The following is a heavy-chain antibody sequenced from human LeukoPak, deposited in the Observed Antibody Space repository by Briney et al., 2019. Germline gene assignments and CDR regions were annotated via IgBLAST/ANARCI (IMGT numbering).Heavy chain of an antibody. J-gene: IGHJ6*02. CDR1: GFTFSSYW. Sequence: PGGSLRLSCAASGFTFSSYWMHWVRQAPGKGLVWVSRISDGGSTTTYADSVKGRFTISRDNAKNTLYLQMNSLGAEDTAVYYCAKDGYGSGSYYGYYGMDVWGQGTTVTVSS. CDR3: AKDGYGSGSYYGYYGMDV. CDR2: ISDGGSTT. D-gene: IGHD3-10*01. V-gene: IGHV3-74*01.